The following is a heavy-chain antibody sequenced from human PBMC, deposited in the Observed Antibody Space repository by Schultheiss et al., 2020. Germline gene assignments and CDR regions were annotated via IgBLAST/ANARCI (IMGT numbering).Heavy chain of an antibody. Sequence: SETLSLTCTVSGGSISSGDYYWSWIRQHPGKGLEWIGYIYYSGSTNYNPSLKGRVTMSVDKSKNQFSLKLSSVTAADTAVYYCARALATGTIGAFDIWGQGTMVTVSS. CDR2: IYYSGST. J-gene: IGHJ3*02. CDR3: ARALATGTIGAFDI. D-gene: IGHD5-24*01. CDR1: GGSISSGDYY. V-gene: IGHV4-61*08.